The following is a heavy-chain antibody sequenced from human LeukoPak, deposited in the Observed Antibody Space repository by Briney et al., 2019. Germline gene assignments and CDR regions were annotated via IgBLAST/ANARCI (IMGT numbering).Heavy chain of an antibody. D-gene: IGHD2-15*01. CDR2: IIPIFGTA. CDR1: GGTFSSYA. Sequence: SVKVSCKASGGTFSSYAISWVRQAPGQGLEWMERIIPIFGTANYAQKFQGRVTITTDESTSTAYMELSSLRSEDTAVYYCARDFGYCSGGSCYFDHWGQGTLVTVSS. V-gene: IGHV1-69*05. J-gene: IGHJ4*02. CDR3: ARDFGYCSGGSCYFDH.